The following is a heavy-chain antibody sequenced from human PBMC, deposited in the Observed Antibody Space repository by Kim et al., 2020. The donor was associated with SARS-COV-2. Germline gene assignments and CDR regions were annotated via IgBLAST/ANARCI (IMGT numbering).Heavy chain of an antibody. CDR3: VRHNPLNAGWYVDY. CDR1: GSSINTYY. Sequence: SETLSLTCTVSGSSINTYYWTWIRQPAGKRLEWIGRIYSSGRTDYNPSLKSRLSMSLDTSKYQFSLRLSSVTAPDTAVYYCVRHNPLNAGWYVDYWGQGT. D-gene: IGHD6-19*01. CDR2: IYSSGRT. V-gene: IGHV4-4*07. J-gene: IGHJ4*02.